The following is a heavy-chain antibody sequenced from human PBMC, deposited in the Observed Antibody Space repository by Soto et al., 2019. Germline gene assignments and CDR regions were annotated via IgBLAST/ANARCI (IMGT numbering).Heavy chain of an antibody. CDR3: ASGYCSGGSCYSPHYDGMDV. CDR1: GYTFTSYG. J-gene: IGHJ6*02. Sequence: QVQLVQSGAEVKKPGASVKVSCKASGYTFTSYGISWVRQAPGQGLEWMGWISAYNGNTNYAQKLQGRVTMTTDTSTSTAYMELRSLRSDDTAVYYCASGYCSGGSCYSPHYDGMDVWGQGTTVTVSS. D-gene: IGHD2-15*01. CDR2: ISAYNGNT. V-gene: IGHV1-18*04.